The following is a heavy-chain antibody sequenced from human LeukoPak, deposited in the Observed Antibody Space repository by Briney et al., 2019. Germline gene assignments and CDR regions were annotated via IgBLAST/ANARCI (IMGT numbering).Heavy chain of an antibody. V-gene: IGHV3-7*01. CDR2: IKEDGSEK. J-gene: IGHJ4*02. CDR1: GFTFSSYW. CDR3: ARLYYYNSGRSYPSIYFNY. Sequence: GGSLRLSCAASGFTFSSYWMSWVRQAPGKGLGWVANIKEDGSEKDYVDSVKGRFTVSRDNAKNSLYLQMNTLRAEDTAKYYCARLYYYNSGRSYPSIYFNYWGQGTLVTVSS. D-gene: IGHD3-10*01.